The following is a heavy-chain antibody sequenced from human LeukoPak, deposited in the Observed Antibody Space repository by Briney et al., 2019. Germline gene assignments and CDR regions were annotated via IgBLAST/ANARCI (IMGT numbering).Heavy chain of an antibody. CDR1: GGSFSGYY. Sequence: SETLSLTCAVYGGSFSGYYWSWIRQPPGKGLEWIGEINHSGSTNYNPSLKSRVTISVDTSKNQFSLKLSSVTAADTAVYYCARRITGPRSRPKRNNWFDPWGQGTLVTVSS. CDR2: INHSGST. CDR3: ARRITGPRSRPKRNNWFDP. J-gene: IGHJ5*02. D-gene: IGHD1-20*01. V-gene: IGHV4-34*01.